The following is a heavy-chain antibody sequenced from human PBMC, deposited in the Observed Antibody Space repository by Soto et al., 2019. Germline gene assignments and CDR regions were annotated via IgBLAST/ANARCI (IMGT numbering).Heavy chain of an antibody. Sequence: PSETLSLTCTVSGGSISSGGYYWSWIRQHPGKGLEWIGYIYYSGSTYYNPSLKSRVTISVDTSKNQFSLKLSSVTAADTAVYYCARGVPDSSGYDSSYYFDYWGQGTMVTVSS. J-gene: IGHJ4*02. D-gene: IGHD3-22*01. V-gene: IGHV4-31*03. CDR1: GGSISSGGYY. CDR2: IYYSGST. CDR3: ARGVPDSSGYDSSYYFDY.